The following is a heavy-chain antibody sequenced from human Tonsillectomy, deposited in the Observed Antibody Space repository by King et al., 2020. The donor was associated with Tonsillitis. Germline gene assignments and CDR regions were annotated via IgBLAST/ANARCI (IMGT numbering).Heavy chain of an antibody. Sequence: VQLVESGAEVKKPGASVKVSCKASGYTFTSYGISWVRQAPGQGLEWMGWISAYNGNTNYAQQLQGRVTMTTDTSTSTAYMELRSLRSDDTAVYYCARYLAPIGLQLRTWAYFDYWGQGTLVTVSS. CDR1: GYTFTSYG. CDR3: ARYLAPIGLQLRTWAYFDY. V-gene: IGHV1-18*01. CDR2: ISAYNGNT. D-gene: IGHD5-24*01. J-gene: IGHJ4*02.